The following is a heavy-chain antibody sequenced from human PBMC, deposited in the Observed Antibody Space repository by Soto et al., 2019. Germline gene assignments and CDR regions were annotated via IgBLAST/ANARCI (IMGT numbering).Heavy chain of an antibody. CDR2: INAGNGNT. CDR1: GYTFTSYA. Sequence: ASVKVSCKASGYTFTSYAMHWVRQAPGQRLEWMGWINAGNGNTKYSQKFQGRVTITRDTSASTAYMELSSLRSEDTAVYYCARLMAIMEWTCIDVWGQETTVTVSS. D-gene: IGHD3-3*01. J-gene: IGHJ6*02. V-gene: IGHV1-3*01. CDR3: ARLMAIMEWTCIDV.